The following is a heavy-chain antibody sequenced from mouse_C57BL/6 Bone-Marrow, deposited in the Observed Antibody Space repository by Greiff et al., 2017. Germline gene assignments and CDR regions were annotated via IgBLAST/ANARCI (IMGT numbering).Heavy chain of an antibody. D-gene: IGHD1-1*01. V-gene: IGHV5-4*01. CDR1: GFTFSSYA. J-gene: IGHJ3*01. Sequence: EVKLVESGGGLVKPGGSLKLSCAASGFTFSSYAMSWVRQTPEKRLEWVATISDGGSYTYYPDNVKGRFTISRDNAKNNLYLQMSHLKSEDTAMYYCARDYYGSSDALAYWGQGTLVTVSA. CDR2: ISDGGSYT. CDR3: ARDYYGSSDALAY.